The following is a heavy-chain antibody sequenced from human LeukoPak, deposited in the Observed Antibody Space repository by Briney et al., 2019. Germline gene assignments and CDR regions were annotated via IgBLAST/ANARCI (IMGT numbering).Heavy chain of an antibody. CDR3: ARGITVDTAATSSATIWDY. V-gene: IGHV4-39*07. J-gene: IGHJ4*02. CDR2: IYYSGST. Sequence: TSETLSLTCTVSGGSISSSSYYWGGIRQPPGKGLEWIGYIYYSGSTYYNPSLKSRVTISVDTSKNQFSLKLSSVTAADTAVYYCARGITVDTAATSSATIWDYWGQGTLVTVSS. CDR1: GGSISSSSYY. D-gene: IGHD5-18*01.